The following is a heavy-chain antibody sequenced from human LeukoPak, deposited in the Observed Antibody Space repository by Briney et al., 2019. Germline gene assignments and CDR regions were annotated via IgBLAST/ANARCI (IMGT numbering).Heavy chain of an antibody. Sequence: TSETLSLTCAVYGGSFSGYYWNWIRQPPGKGLEWIGEINHSGSTNYNPSLKSRVTISVDTSKNHFSLKLSSVTAADTAVYYCAREYGSGTYYNFDSWGQGTLVTVSS. D-gene: IGHD3-10*01. V-gene: IGHV4-34*01. CDR1: GGSFSGYY. J-gene: IGHJ4*02. CDR3: AREYGSGTYYNFDS. CDR2: INHSGST.